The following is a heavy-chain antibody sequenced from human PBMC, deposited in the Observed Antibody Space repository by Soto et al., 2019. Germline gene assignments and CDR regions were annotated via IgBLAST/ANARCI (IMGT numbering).Heavy chain of an antibody. CDR1: GYSFTSYW. D-gene: IGHD4-17*01. J-gene: IGHJ4*02. Sequence: PGESLKISCKGSGYSFTSYWISWVRQMPGKGLEWMGRIDPSDSYTNYSPSFQGHVTISADKSISTAYLQWSSLKASDTAMYYCARGNYGDYSFDYWGQGTLVTVSS. CDR3: ARGNYGDYSFDY. V-gene: IGHV5-10-1*01. CDR2: IDPSDSYT.